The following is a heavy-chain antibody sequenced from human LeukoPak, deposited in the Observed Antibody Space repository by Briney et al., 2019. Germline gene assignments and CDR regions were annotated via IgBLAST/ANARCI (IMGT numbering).Heavy chain of an antibody. CDR1: GFTFSNYA. Sequence: GGSLRLSCAASGFTFSNYAMHWVRQAPGKGLEWVAVISYDGYNKYNADSVKGRFTISRDNSKNTLYLQMNSLRAEDTAVYYCARGIAVAGVDYWGQGTLVTVSS. V-gene: IGHV3-30*04. CDR2: ISYDGYNK. J-gene: IGHJ4*02. D-gene: IGHD6-19*01. CDR3: ARGIAVAGVDY.